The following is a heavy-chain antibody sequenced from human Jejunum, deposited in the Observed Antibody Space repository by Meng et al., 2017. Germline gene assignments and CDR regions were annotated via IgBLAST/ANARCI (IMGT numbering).Heavy chain of an antibody. D-gene: IGHD6-19*01. V-gene: IGHV3-11*01. CDR1: GFTFGDHY. CDR2: ISTSGRTI. CDR3: ARYFTSGFFDF. J-gene: IGHJ4*02. Sequence: GESLKISCAASGFTFGDHYMSWIRQAPGKGLEWISYISTSGRTIYYAESVKGRFTISRDNAKNSLYHQMNSLRGEDTAVYYCARYFTSGFFDFWGLGTLVTVSS.